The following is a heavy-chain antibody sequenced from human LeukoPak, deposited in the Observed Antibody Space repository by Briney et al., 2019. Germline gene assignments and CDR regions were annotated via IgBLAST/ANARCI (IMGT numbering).Heavy chain of an antibody. D-gene: IGHD2-2*03. Sequence: ASVNVSCKASGYTFTSYYMHAVRQAPGQGLEWMGIINPSGGSTSYAQKFQGRVTTTRDTSTSTVYMELSSLRSEDTAVYYCARDGYCSSTSCYGLDYWGQGTLVTVSS. CDR1: GYTFTSYY. CDR2: INPSGGST. J-gene: IGHJ4*02. CDR3: ARDGYCSSTSCYGLDY. V-gene: IGHV1-46*01.